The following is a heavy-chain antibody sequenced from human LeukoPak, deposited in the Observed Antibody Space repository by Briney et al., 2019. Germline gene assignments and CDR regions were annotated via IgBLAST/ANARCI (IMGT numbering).Heavy chain of an antibody. D-gene: IGHD5-24*01. V-gene: IGHV3-7*03. CDR2: IKQDGSEK. CDR1: GFTFSSYW. CDR3: AKEMATIRAFDF. Sequence: GGSLRLSCAASGFTFSSYWMSWVRQAPGKGLEWVANIKQDGSEKYYVDSVKGRFTISRDNSKNTLYLQMNSLRAEDTAVYYCAKEMATIRAFDFWGQGTMVTVSS. J-gene: IGHJ3*01.